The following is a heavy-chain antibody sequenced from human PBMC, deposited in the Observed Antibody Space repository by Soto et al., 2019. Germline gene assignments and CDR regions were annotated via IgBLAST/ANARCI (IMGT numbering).Heavy chain of an antibody. J-gene: IGHJ4*02. Sequence: SETLSLTCTVSGGSISSYYWSWIRQPPGKGLEWIGYIYYSGSTNYNPSLKSRVTISVDTSKNQFSLKLSSVTAADTAVYYCARWDGAYCGGDCPRTRRAFDYWGQGTLVTVSS. V-gene: IGHV4-59*01. CDR3: ARWDGAYCGGDCPRTRRAFDY. CDR1: GGSISSYY. CDR2: IYYSGST. D-gene: IGHD2-21*02.